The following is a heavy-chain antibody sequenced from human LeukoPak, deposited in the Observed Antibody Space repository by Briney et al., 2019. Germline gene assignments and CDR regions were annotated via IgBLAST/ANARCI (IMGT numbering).Heavy chain of an antibody. CDR3: ASRGAGYYFDY. CDR2: IYYSGST. J-gene: IGHJ4*02. Sequence: SETLSLTCTVSGGSISSYYWSWIRQPPGKGLEWIGYIYYSGSTNYNPSLKSRVTISVDPSKNQFSLKLSSVTAADTAVYYCASRGAGYYFDYWGQGTLVTVSS. V-gene: IGHV4-59*08. CDR1: GGSISSYY. D-gene: IGHD3-10*01.